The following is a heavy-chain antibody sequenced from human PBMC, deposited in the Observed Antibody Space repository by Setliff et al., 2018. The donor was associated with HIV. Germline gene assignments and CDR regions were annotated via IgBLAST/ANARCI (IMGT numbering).Heavy chain of an antibody. CDR3: ATFSPRDAFDI. CDR2: IYTSGST. D-gene: IGHD3-16*01. Sequence: SETLSLTCTVSGGSISSGGYYWSWIRQPAGKGLEWIGHIYTSGSTKYNPSLKGRVTISVDTSKNQFSLNLSSVTTADTAFYYCATFSPRDAFDIWGQGTMVTVSS. V-gene: IGHV4-61*09. CDR1: GGSISSGGYY. J-gene: IGHJ3*02.